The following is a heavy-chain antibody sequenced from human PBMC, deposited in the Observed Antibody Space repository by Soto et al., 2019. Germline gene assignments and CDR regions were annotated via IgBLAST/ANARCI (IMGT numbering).Heavy chain of an antibody. D-gene: IGHD3-22*01. CDR1: GYTFTSYG. V-gene: IGHV1-18*01. CDR3: ASRRGDSSGYYYGAFDI. CDR2: ISAYNGNT. J-gene: IGHJ3*02. Sequence: ASVKVSCKASGYTFTSYGISWVRQAPGQELEWMGWISAYNGNTNYAQKLQGRVTMTTDTSTSTAYMELRSLRSDDTAVYYCASRRGDSSGYYYGAFDIWGQGTMVTVS.